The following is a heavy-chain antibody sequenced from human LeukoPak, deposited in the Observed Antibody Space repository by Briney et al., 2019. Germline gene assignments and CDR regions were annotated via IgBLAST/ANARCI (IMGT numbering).Heavy chain of an antibody. CDR3: AREYCSSTSCHRLLYYFGY. D-gene: IGHD2-2*01. CDR2: IKQDGSEK. J-gene: IGHJ4*02. Sequence: PGGSLRLSCAASGFTFSSYWMSWVRQAPGKGLEWVANIKQDGSEKYYVDSVKGRFTISRDNAKNSLYLQMNSLRAEDTAVYYCAREYCSSTSCHRLLYYFGYWGQGTLVTVSS. V-gene: IGHV3-7*01. CDR1: GFTFSSYW.